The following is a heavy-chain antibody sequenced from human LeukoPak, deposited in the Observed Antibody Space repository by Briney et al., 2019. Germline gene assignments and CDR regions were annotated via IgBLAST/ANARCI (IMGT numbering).Heavy chain of an antibody. J-gene: IGHJ3*02. CDR3: ARLDDSNSRRPENDAFDI. CDR1: GSTVKSNY. D-gene: IGHD3-22*01. CDR2: IYSGGDT. Sequence: GGSLRLSCGVSGSTVKSNYMSWARQAPGKGLGWGSVIYSGGDTYYADSVKGRFTISRANYKNTLYLQMNNLRPEDTAVYYCARLDDSNSRRPENDAFDIWGQGTTVTVSS. V-gene: IGHV3-66*02.